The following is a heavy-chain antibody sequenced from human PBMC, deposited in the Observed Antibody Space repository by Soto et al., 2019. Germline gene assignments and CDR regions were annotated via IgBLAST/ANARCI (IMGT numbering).Heavy chain of an antibody. D-gene: IGHD4-17*01. CDR2: IIPILGIA. CDR1: GGTFSSYT. Sequence: QVQLVQSGAEVKKPGSSVKVSCKASGGTFSSYTISGVRQAPGQGLEWMGRIIPILGIANYAQKFQGRVTITADKSTSTAYMELSSLRSEDTAVYYCARWGDYVIDYWGQGTLVTVSS. V-gene: IGHV1-69*02. J-gene: IGHJ4*02. CDR3: ARWGDYVIDY.